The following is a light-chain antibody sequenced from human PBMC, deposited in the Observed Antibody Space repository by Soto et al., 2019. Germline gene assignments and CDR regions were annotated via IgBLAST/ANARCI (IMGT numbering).Light chain of an antibody. CDR2: GNN. V-gene: IGLV1-40*01. CDR1: SSNIWAAYD. Sequence: SVLTQAPSVSGARGPTGTISRTGGSSNIWAAYDVHCYQRLPGPDPKFFMYGNNNLPSEIPDQSPCLKIGTSASLAITGLQADDEADHYGQSYDSSLNTFYVFGTGTKVTVL. CDR3: QSYDSSLNTFYV. J-gene: IGLJ1*01.